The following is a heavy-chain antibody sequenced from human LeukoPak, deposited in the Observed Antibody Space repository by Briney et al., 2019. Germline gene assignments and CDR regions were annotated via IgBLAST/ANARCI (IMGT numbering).Heavy chain of an antibody. D-gene: IGHD2-2*01. V-gene: IGHV1-8*01. CDR1: GYTFTSYD. CDR2: MNPNSSNT. J-gene: IGHJ4*02. CDR3: ARGRGYCSSTSCYETLDY. Sequence: ALVKVSCKASGYTFTSYDINWVRQATGQGLEWMGWMNPNSSNTGYAQKFQGRVTMTRNTSISTAYMELSSLRSEDTAVYYCARGRGYCSSTSCYETLDYWGQGTLVTVSS.